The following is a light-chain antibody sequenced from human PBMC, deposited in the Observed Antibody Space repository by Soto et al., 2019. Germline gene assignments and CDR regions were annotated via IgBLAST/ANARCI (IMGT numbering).Light chain of an antibody. Sequence: EIVLTQSPGTLSLSPGERANLSCRASQSVRSNLAWYRQTPGQAPRLLIYGASTRASDTPARFSGSGSGTDFTLTISGVEPADFAVYFCQQYGGSLYSFGQGTKLEIK. J-gene: IGKJ2*03. CDR2: GAS. V-gene: IGKV3-20*01. CDR3: QQYGGSLYS. CDR1: QSVRSN.